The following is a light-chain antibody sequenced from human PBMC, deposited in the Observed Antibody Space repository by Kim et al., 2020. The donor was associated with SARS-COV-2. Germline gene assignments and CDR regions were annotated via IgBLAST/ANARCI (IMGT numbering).Light chain of an antibody. V-gene: IGKV1-39*01. CDR2: AAS. CDR1: QSISSY. Sequence: AAVGDRVTITCRASQSISSYLNWYQQKPGKAPKLLIYAASSLQSGVPSRFSGSGSGTDFTLTISSLQPEDFATYYCQQSYSSPLTFGGGTKVDIK. J-gene: IGKJ4*01. CDR3: QQSYSSPLT.